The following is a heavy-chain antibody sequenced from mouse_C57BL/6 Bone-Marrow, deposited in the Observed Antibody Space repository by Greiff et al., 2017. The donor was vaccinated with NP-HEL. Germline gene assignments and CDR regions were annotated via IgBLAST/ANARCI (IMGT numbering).Heavy chain of an antibody. V-gene: IGHV5-12*01. Sequence: EVKLMESGGGLVQPGGSLKLSCAASGFTFSDYYMYWVRQTPEKRLELVAYISNGGGSTYYPDTVKGRFTISRDNAKNTLYLQMSRLKSEDTAMYYCARGGLPFAYWGQGTLVTVSA. CDR2: ISNGGGST. D-gene: IGHD2-2*01. CDR3: ARGGLPFAY. CDR1: GFTFSDYY. J-gene: IGHJ3*01.